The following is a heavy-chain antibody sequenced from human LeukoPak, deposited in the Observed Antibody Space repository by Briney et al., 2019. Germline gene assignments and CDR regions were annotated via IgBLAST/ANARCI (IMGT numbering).Heavy chain of an antibody. Sequence: ASVKVSCKAPGYTFTSYYMHWVRQAPGQGLEWMGIINPSGGSTSYAQKFQGRVTMTRDMSTSTVYMELSSLRSEDTAVYYCARDGGMVTPSYYFDYWGQGTLVTVSS. J-gene: IGHJ4*02. V-gene: IGHV1-46*01. CDR1: GYTFTSYY. CDR2: INPSGGST. D-gene: IGHD4-23*01. CDR3: ARDGGMVTPSYYFDY.